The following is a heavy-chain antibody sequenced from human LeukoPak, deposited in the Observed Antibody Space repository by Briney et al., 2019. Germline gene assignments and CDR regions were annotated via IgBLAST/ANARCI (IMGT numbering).Heavy chain of an antibody. Sequence: ASVKVSCKASGYTFTSYGISWVRQAPGQGLEWMGWISAYNGNTNYAQKLQGRVTMTTDTSTSTAYMELRSLRSDDTAVYYCARDYDFWSGYPRDLYYYYGMDVWGQGTTVTVSS. D-gene: IGHD3-3*01. V-gene: IGHV1-18*01. CDR3: ARDYDFWSGYPRDLYYYYGMDV. CDR1: GYTFTSYG. J-gene: IGHJ6*02. CDR2: ISAYNGNT.